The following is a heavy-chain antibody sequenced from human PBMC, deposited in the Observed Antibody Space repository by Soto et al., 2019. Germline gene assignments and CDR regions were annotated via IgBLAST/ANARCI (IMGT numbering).Heavy chain of an antibody. CDR2: INPNSGGT. Sequence: GGSVKVCFKASGYPFTGYYMHLVRQAPGQGLEWMGWINPNSGGTNYAQKFQGRVTMTRDTSISTAYMELSRLRSDDTAVYYCASLHVDTAMLTTDDYWGQGTMVTVSS. CDR1: GYPFTGYY. CDR3: ASLHVDTAMLTTDDY. V-gene: IGHV1-2*02. J-gene: IGHJ4*02. D-gene: IGHD5-18*01.